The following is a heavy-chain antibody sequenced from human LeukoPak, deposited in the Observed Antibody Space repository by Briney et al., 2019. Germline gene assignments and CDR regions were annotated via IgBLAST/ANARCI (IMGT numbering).Heavy chain of an antibody. V-gene: IGHV3-30*02. D-gene: IGHD3-3*01. Sequence: PGGSLRLSCTASGFTFSSYGMHWVRQAPGKGLEWVAFIQYDGSNKYYADPVKGRFTISRDNSKNTLYLQMNSLRAEDTAMYYCAKITIFGVGIDYWGQGTLVTVSS. CDR3: AKITIFGVGIDY. J-gene: IGHJ4*02. CDR1: GFTFSSYG. CDR2: IQYDGSNK.